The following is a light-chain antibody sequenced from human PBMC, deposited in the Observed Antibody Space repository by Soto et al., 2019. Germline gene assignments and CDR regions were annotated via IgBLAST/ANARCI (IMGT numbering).Light chain of an antibody. CDR3: QQYNGYSEA. V-gene: IGKV1-5*03. CDR2: KAS. Sequence: DIEFTRSPATLSASVGDRVTISCRASQSISSRLDWYQQKPGKAPKLLIYKASSLPSGVPSLFGSSGAGTECTRTISSLQHGDVATYCCQQYNGYSEAFGQGTKVDIK. CDR1: QSISSR. J-gene: IGKJ1*01.